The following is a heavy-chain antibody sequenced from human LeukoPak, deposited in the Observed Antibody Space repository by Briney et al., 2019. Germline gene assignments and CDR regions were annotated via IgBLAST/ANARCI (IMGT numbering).Heavy chain of an antibody. CDR1: GFTFSSYE. CDR3: ARKFGDLVNWYFDL. CDR2: ISTSGSTI. J-gene: IGHJ2*01. Sequence: PGGSLRLSCAASGFTFSSYEMNWVRQAPGKGLEWVSFISTSGSTIYYADSVRGRFTISRDNAKHSLYLQMNSLRAEDTATYYCARKFGDLVNWYFDLWGRGTLVTVSS. V-gene: IGHV3-48*03. D-gene: IGHD4-17*01.